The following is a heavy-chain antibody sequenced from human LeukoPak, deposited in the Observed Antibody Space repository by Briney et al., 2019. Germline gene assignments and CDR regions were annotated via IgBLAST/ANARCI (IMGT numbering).Heavy chain of an antibody. D-gene: IGHD3-3*01. CDR3: ARGDPIYDFWSGGDY. J-gene: IGHJ4*02. Sequence: GGSLRLSCAASGFTFNSYAFNWVRQAPGKGLEGVSYISSSSNVIYYTESVKGRFTISRDNAKNLVYLQLNGLRPEDTAIYYCARGDPIYDFWSGGDYWGQGSLVTVSS. CDR2: ISSSSNVI. V-gene: IGHV3-48*01. CDR1: GFTFNSYA.